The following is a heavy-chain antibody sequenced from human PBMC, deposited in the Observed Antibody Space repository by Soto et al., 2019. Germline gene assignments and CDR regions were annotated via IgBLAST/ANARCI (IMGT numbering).Heavy chain of an antibody. D-gene: IGHD3-9*01. CDR3: TTLRLDP. CDR1: GYAFTAFY. Sequence: ASVKVSCKASGYAFTAFYMNWVRQAPGQGLEWMGWVNPNTGVTKYAQKFQGRVTMTRDTSINTAYMELSGLTSDDTAVYYCTTLRLDPWGQGTLVTVSS. J-gene: IGHJ5*02. V-gene: IGHV1-2*02. CDR2: VNPNTGVT.